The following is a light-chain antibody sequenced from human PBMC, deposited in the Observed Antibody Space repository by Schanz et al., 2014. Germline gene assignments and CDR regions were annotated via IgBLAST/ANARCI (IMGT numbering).Light chain of an antibody. CDR3: QESYSTPWA. V-gene: IGKV1-39*01. CDR2: AAS. J-gene: IGKJ1*01. Sequence: DIQMTQSPSSLSASVGDRATLTCRASQSITNYLNWYQQKPGKAPKLLIYAASSLQSGVPSRFSGSGSGTDFTLTISGLQPEDFAIYYCQESYSTPWAFGQGTKVEIK. CDR1: QSITNY.